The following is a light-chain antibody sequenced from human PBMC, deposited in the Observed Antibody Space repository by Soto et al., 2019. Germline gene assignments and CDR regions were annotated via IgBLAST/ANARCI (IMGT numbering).Light chain of an antibody. Sequence: EIVLTQSPATLSLSPGERATLSCRASQSLSSYLAWYQQRRGQAPRLLIYDASRRATGIPARFSGSGSGTAFTLSISSLEPEDFAVYYCQQRSDWPLTFGGGTQVEIK. CDR3: QQRSDWPLT. J-gene: IGKJ4*01. V-gene: IGKV3-11*01. CDR1: QSLSSY. CDR2: DAS.